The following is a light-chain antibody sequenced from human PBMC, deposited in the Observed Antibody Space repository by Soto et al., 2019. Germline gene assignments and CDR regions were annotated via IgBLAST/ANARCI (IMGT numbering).Light chain of an antibody. CDR1: MRDVGAYNL. J-gene: IGLJ2*01. CDR3: SSYTSQRSLI. V-gene: IGLV2-14*01. Sequence: QSVLTQPASVSGSPGQSITISCAGTMRDVGAYNLVSWYQQHPGRAPQLIIYEVRNRPSGISFRFSGSKSGNTASLTISGLQAEDEADYYCSSYTSQRSLIFGGGT. CDR2: EVR.